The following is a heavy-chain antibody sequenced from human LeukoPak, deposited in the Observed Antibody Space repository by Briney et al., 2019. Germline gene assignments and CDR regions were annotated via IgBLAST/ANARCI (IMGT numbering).Heavy chain of an antibody. V-gene: IGHV5-51*01. D-gene: IGHD3-10*01. CDR2: IYPGDSNT. Sequence: GESLKISCKGSGYSFSSYWIGGVRQMPGKGLEGMGIIYPGDSNTRYSPSFQGQVTISADKSISTAYLQWSSLKASDAAMYYCARFLYASGRIFDFWGQGTLVTVSS. CDR1: GYSFSSYW. J-gene: IGHJ4*02. CDR3: ARFLYASGRIFDF.